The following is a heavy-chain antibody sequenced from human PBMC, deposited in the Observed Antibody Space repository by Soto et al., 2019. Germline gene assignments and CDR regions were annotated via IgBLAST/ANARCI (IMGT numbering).Heavy chain of an antibody. D-gene: IGHD3-3*01. V-gene: IGHV1-2*02. CDR1: RYTFNDYY. J-gene: IGHJ5*02. Sequence: ASVKVSCKASRYTFNDYYIHWVRQAPGQGLEWMGWINPNSGGTHYAQNFQGRVTMTRDTSTSTAYMELSRLTFDDTAVYYCARDASYNDAWRAFLGWFDPWGQGTLVTVSS. CDR2: INPNSGGT. CDR3: ARDASYNDAWRAFLGWFDP.